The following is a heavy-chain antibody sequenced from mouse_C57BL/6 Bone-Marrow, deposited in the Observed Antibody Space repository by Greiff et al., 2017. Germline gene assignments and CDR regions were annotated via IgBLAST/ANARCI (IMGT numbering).Heavy chain of an antibody. D-gene: IGHD1-1*01. CDR1: GFSLTSYG. Sequence: VKLMESGPGLVQPSQSLSISCKVSGFSLTSYGVHWVRQSPGKGLEWLGVIGSGGSTDYNAAFISRLSIRKDNSKSQVFFKMNNLQTDDTAIYYCARNPLHEARVVADYWGQGTTLTVSS. CDR3: ARNPLHEARVVADY. J-gene: IGHJ2*01. V-gene: IGHV2-2*01. CDR2: IGSGGST.